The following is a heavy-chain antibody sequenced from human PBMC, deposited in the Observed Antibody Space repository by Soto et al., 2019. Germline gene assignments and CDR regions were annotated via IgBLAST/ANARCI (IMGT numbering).Heavy chain of an antibody. V-gene: IGHV1-69*01. Sequence: QVQLVQSGAEVKKPGSSVKVSCKASGGTFSSYAISWVRQAPGQGLEWMGGIIPIFGTANYAQKFQGRVTITADESTSTAYMELSSLRSEDTAVYDCAMGLYCSGGSCYGWFDPWGQGTLVTVSS. J-gene: IGHJ5*02. CDR2: IIPIFGTA. D-gene: IGHD2-15*01. CDR3: AMGLYCSGGSCYGWFDP. CDR1: GGTFSSYA.